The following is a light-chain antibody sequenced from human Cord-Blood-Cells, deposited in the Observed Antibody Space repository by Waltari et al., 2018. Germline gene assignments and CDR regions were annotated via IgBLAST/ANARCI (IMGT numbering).Light chain of an antibody. V-gene: IGLV2-23*01. J-gene: IGLJ3*02. CDR1: SSDVGSYNL. CDR3: CSYAGSSTLV. CDR2: EGS. Sequence: QSALTQPASVSGSPGQSITISCTGTSSDVGSYNLVSWYQQHPGKAPKLMIYEGSKRPSGVSHRFSGSNSGNTASLTISGLQAEDESDYYCCSYAGSSTLVFGGGTTLTVL.